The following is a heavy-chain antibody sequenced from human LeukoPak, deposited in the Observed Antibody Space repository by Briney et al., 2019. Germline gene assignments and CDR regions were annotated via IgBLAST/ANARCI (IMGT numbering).Heavy chain of an antibody. CDR3: AKFDIWYSGYDSPFDY. CDR2: ISGSGGST. V-gene: IGHV3-23*01. D-gene: IGHD5-12*01. J-gene: IGHJ4*02. CDR1: GFTFSSYA. Sequence: GGSLRLSCAASGFTFSSYAMSWVRQAPGKGLEWVSAISGSGGSTYYADSVKGRFTISRDNSKNTLYLQMNSLRAEDTAVYYCAKFDIWYSGYDSPFDYWGQGTLVTVSS.